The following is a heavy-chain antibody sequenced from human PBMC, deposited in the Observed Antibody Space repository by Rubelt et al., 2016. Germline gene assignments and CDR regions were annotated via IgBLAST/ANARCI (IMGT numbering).Heavy chain of an antibody. Sequence: QVQLQQWGVGLLKPSETLSLSCAVYGGSFSVNYWTWIRQPPGMGLEWIGEINHSGSTNYDPSLKSRVPISVDQSKNQFSPKLSSGTAADTAVYYCVRGLRAAYYDYYYGMDVWGQGTTVIVSS. CDR2: INHSGST. J-gene: IGHJ6*02. CDR1: GGSFSVNY. CDR3: VRGLRAAYYDYYYGMDV. V-gene: IGHV4-34*01. D-gene: IGHD2-2*01.